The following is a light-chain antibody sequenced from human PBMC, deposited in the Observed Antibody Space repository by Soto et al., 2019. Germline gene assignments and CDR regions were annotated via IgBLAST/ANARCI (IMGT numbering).Light chain of an antibody. CDR2: GAS. Sequence: EVVMTQSPATLSVSLGERATLSCRASQTIRSSLAWYQQKPGQAPRLLIYGASTRATDIPARFGGSGSGTEFTLTISSLQSEDSAIYYCQQYNNWPQTVGQGTKVDIK. V-gene: IGKV3-15*01. J-gene: IGKJ1*01. CDR3: QQYNNWPQT. CDR1: QTIRSS.